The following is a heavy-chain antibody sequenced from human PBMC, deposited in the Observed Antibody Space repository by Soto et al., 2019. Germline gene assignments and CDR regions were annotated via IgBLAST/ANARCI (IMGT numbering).Heavy chain of an antibody. Sequence: SVKVSCKASGGTFSSYAISWVRQAPGQGLEWMGGIIPIFGTANYAQKFQGRVTITADESTSTAYMELSSLRSEDTAVYYCARSGIAAAGPRDYWGQGTLVTVSS. D-gene: IGHD6-13*01. V-gene: IGHV1-69*13. CDR3: ARSGIAAAGPRDY. CDR1: GGTFSSYA. CDR2: IIPIFGTA. J-gene: IGHJ4*02.